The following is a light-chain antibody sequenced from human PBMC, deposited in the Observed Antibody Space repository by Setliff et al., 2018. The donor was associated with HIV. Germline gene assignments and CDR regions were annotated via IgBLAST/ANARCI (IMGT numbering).Light chain of an antibody. V-gene: IGLV2-23*02. Sequence: QSVLTQPPSASGSRGQSVTISCTGTSSDVGGYNYVSWYQQYPGKAPKLMIYDVSKRPSGVSNRFSGSKSGNTASLTISGLQAEDESDYFCCSYAGGSTYVFGTGTKVTVL. J-gene: IGLJ1*01. CDR3: CSYAGGSTYV. CDR2: DVS. CDR1: SSDVGGYNY.